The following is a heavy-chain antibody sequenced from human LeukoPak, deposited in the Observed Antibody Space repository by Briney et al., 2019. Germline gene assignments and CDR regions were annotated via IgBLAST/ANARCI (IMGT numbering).Heavy chain of an antibody. J-gene: IGHJ3*01. CDR3: ARWGIVGHDAFDL. V-gene: IGHV3-33*01. CDR2: IRYDGSDH. CDR1: GFTFSRYG. D-gene: IGHD1-26*01. Sequence: GGSLRLSCAGSGFTFSRYGIHWVRQAPGKGLEWVALIRYDGSDHWYGDPAKGRFTISRDNSKDTVYLQMDSLRDEDTAVYFCARWGIVGHDAFDLWGQGTMVTVSS.